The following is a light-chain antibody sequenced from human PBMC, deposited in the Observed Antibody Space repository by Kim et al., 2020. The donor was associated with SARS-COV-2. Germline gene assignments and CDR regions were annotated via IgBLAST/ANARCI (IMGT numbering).Light chain of an antibody. Sequence: QSVLTQPPSVSAAPGQKVTISCSGSRSNIGNNPVSWYQQFPGTAPKLITYDNDKRPSGIPDRFSSSKSGTSATLGITGLRTGDEADYYCATWDSSLSVGVFGGGTQLTDL. CDR3: ATWDSSLSVGV. J-gene: IGLJ3*02. CDR2: DND. CDR1: RSNIGNNP. V-gene: IGLV1-51*01.